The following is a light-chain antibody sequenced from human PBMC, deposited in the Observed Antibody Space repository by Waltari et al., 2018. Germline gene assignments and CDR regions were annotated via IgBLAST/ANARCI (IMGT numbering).Light chain of an antibody. CDR2: DAS. CDR1: QNINTY. J-gene: IGKJ4*01. Sequence: EIVLTQSPATLSLSPGERATLSCRASQNINTYLAWYQQKPGQAPRLLIYDASSRATGNPARFSGSGSGTDFTLTISSLEPEDFAVYYCQQRSNWPPPTFGGGTKVDI. CDR3: QQRSNWPPPT. V-gene: IGKV3-11*01.